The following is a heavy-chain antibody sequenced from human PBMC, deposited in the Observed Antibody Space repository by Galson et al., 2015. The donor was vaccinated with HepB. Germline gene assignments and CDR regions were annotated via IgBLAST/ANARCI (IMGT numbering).Heavy chain of an antibody. Sequence: SLRLSCAASGFTFSTYWMSWIRQAPGKGLEWVATIKQDGSEKYYVDSMKGRFTTSRDNAKNSLYLQMNSLGADDTALYYCARVSRSPYDFWGGADAFDVWGQGTMVTVSS. CDR1: GFTFSTYW. CDR3: ARVSRSPYDFWGGADAFDV. V-gene: IGHV3-7*01. CDR2: IKQDGSEK. D-gene: IGHD3-3*01. J-gene: IGHJ3*01.